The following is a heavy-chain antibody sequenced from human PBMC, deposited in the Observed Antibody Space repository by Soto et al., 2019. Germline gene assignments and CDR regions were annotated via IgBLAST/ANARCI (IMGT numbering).Heavy chain of an antibody. CDR1: GFTFSSYG. CDR2: IWYDGSNK. V-gene: IGHV3-33*01. D-gene: IGHD6-13*01. J-gene: IGHJ4*02. Sequence: PGGSLRLSCAASGFTFSSYGMHWVRQAPGKGLEWVAVIWYDGSNKYYADSVKGRFTISRDNSKNTLYLQMNSLRAEDTAVYYCARDSSTVYSSSWPTYFDYWGQGTLVTVSS. CDR3: ARDSSTVYSSSWPTYFDY.